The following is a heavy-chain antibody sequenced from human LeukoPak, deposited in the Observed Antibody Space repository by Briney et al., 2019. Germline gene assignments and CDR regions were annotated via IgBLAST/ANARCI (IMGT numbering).Heavy chain of an antibody. CDR1: GFTFSSYA. D-gene: IGHD1-26*01. Sequence: PGGSLRLSCAASGFTFSSYAMSWVRQAPGKGLEWVSAISGSGGSTYYADSVKGRFTISRDNSKNTLYLQMNSLRAEDTAVYYCARGKSGSYFPFSLVYWGQGTLVTVSS. CDR2: ISGSGGST. J-gene: IGHJ4*02. CDR3: ARGKSGSYFPFSLVY. V-gene: IGHV3-23*01.